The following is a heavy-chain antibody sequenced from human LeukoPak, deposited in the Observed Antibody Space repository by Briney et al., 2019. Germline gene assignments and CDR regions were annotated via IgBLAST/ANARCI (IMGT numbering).Heavy chain of an antibody. D-gene: IGHD5-24*01. Sequence: PGGSLRLSCAASGFTFSSYSMNWVRQAPGKGLEWVSSISSSSSYIYYADSVKGRFTIARDNAKNSLYLQMNSLRAEDTAVYYCARVTREMATIYYYYMDVWGKGTTVTVSS. V-gene: IGHV3-21*01. CDR2: ISSSSSYI. J-gene: IGHJ6*03. CDR1: GFTFSSYS. CDR3: ARVTREMATIYYYYMDV.